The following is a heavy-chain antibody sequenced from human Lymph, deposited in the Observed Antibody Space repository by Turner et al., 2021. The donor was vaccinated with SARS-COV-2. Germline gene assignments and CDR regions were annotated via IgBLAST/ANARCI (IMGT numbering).Heavy chain of an antibody. CDR1: GFTFSSYS. CDR3: AREKLGELFDY. V-gene: IGHV3-21*01. CDR2: ISSRGSYI. J-gene: IGHJ4*02. D-gene: IGHD3-10*01. Sequence: EVQLVESGGGLVKPGGSLSLSCAASGFTFSSYSMNWVRQAPGKGLECVSSISSRGSYIYYADSVKGRFTISRDNAKNSLYLQMNSLRADDTAVYYCAREKLGELFDYWGQGTLVTVSS.